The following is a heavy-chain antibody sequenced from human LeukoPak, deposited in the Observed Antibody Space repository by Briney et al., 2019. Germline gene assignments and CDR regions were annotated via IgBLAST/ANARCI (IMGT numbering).Heavy chain of an antibody. CDR3: ARGMGGYGGYDY. CDR1: GFTFRCYS. D-gene: IGHD5-12*01. V-gene: IGHV3-21*01. CDR2: IDPSSTYI. Sequence: GGSLRLSCAASGFTFRCYSMNWVRQAPGKGLEWVSAIDPSSTYIYYADSVKGRFTISRDNAENSLYLQMNSLRVEDTAVYYCARGMGGYGGYDYWGQGTLVTVSS. J-gene: IGHJ4*02.